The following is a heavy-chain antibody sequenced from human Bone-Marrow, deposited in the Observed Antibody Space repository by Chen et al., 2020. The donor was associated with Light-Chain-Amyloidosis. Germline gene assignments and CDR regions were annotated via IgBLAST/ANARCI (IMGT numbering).Heavy chain of an antibody. D-gene: IGHD3-3*01. CDR1: GYSYTFTTYW. Sequence: EVQLVQSGAEVKKAGESPRISRKSSGYSYTFTTYWISWVRQIPGKGLEWMGRIDPGDSYTSYSPSFQGDGTVSVKKSFTAACLGGGRREASGTGMYWCARLPSRSERSGYFLGGAWGQGTLVAVSS. CDR3: ARLPSRSERSGYFLGGA. CDR2: IDPGDSYT. V-gene: IGHV5-10-1*03. J-gene: IGHJ5*02.